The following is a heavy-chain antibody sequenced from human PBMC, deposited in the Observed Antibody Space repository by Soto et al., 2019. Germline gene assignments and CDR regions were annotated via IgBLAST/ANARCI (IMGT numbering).Heavy chain of an antibody. D-gene: IGHD3-10*01. CDR1: GYNFLNYG. CDR3: ARDHGGATMALLY. V-gene: IGHV1-18*04. Sequence: GASVKVSCKTSGYNFLNYGMSWVLQAPGQGPEWMGWISVYHGNTIYAQNFQGRVTMTTDTSTSTAYMELTSLRSDDTGVYYCARDHGGATMALLYWGQGTLVTVSS. CDR2: ISVYHGNT. J-gene: IGHJ4*02.